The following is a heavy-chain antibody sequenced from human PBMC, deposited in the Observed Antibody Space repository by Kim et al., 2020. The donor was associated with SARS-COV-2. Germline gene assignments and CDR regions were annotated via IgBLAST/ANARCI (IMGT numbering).Heavy chain of an antibody. CDR2: IYYSGGT. CDR3: ARSRGSEDAFDI. Sequence: SETLSLTCTVSGGSISSYYWSWIRQPPGKGLEWIGYIYYSGGTNYNPSLKSRVTISVDTSKNQFSLKLSSVTAADTAVYYCARSRGSEDAFDIWGQGTMVTVSS. D-gene: IGHD3-10*01. V-gene: IGHV4-59*13. CDR1: GGSISSYY. J-gene: IGHJ3*02.